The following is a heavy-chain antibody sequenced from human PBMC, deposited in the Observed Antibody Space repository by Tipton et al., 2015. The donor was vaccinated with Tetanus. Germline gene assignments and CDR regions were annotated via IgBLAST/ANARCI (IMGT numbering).Heavy chain of an antibody. D-gene: IGHD2-2*01. CDR2: IWYDGSNK. V-gene: IGHV3-33*01. J-gene: IGHJ4*02. Sequence: SLRLSCAASGFTFSSYGMHWVRQAPGKGLEWVAVIWYDGSNKYYADSVKGRFTISRDNSKNTLYLQMNSLRAEDTAVYYCASTDIVVGEDYFDYWGQGTLVTVSS. CDR3: ASTDIVVGEDYFDY. CDR1: GFTFSSYG.